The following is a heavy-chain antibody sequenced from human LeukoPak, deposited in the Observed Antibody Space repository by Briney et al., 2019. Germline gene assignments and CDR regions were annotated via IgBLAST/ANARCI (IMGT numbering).Heavy chain of an antibody. CDR2: IKQDGSEK. CDR1: GFTFSCNW. V-gene: IGHV3-7*01. Sequence: GGSLRLSCAASGFTFSCNWMSWVRQAPGKGLEWVANIKQDGSEKYYVDSVKGRFTISRDNAKNSLYLQMNSLRAEDTAVYYCARDDSSGYYYPWGQGTLVTVSS. D-gene: IGHD3-22*01. CDR3: ARDDSSGYYYP. J-gene: IGHJ5*02.